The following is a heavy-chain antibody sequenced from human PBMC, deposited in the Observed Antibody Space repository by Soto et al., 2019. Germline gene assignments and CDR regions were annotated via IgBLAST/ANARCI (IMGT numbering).Heavy chain of an antibody. Sequence: EVQLVESGGGVVQPGGSLRLSCAASGFTFSSDWMHWVRQAAGKWLVWVSRINMDGSSTNYADSVKGRFTISRDNAKNTLYLQMNSLRAEDTAVYYCARGPRGMYGNDFWGQGAPVTVSS. D-gene: IGHD3-10*02. J-gene: IGHJ4*02. CDR3: ARGPRGMYGNDF. CDR2: INMDGSST. V-gene: IGHV3-74*01. CDR1: GFTFSSDW.